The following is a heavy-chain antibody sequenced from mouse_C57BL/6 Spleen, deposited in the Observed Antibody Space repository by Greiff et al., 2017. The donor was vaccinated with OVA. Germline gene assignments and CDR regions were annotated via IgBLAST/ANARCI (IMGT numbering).Heavy chain of an antibody. V-gene: IGHV1-82*01. J-gene: IGHJ3*01. CDR2: IYPGDGDT. Sequence: QVQLKQSGPELVKPGASVKISCKASGYAFSSSWMNWVKQRPGKGLEWIGRIYPGDGDTNYNGKFKGKATLTADKSSSTAYMQLSSLTSEDSAVYFCAGWGDGYPAWFAYWGQGTLVTVSA. CDR1: GYAFSSSW. CDR3: AGWGDGYPAWFAY. D-gene: IGHD2-3*01.